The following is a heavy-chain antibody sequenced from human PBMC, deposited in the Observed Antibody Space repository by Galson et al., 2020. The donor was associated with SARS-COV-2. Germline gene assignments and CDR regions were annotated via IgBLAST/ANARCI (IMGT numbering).Heavy chain of an antibody. J-gene: IGHJ5*02. CDR3: ARRDFQIRGGRWCDP. Sequence: GESLKISCKGSGYNFTHYWIGWERQMHGKGLEWMGIIYPDDSASRYSPSFQGQVTLSADKSISTAYLQWSSLKASDTAIYYCARRDFQIRGGRWCDPWGQGTLVTVSS. D-gene: IGHD3-10*01. V-gene: IGHV5-51*01. CDR2: IYPDDSAS. CDR1: GYNFTHYW.